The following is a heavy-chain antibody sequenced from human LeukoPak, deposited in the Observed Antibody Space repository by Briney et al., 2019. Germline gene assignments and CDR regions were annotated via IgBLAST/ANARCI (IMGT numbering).Heavy chain of an antibody. D-gene: IGHD2-2*01. Sequence: AASVKVSCKASGYTFTSYGISWVRQAPGQGLEWMGWISAYNGNTNYAQKLQGRVTMTTDTSTSTAYMELRSLRSDDTAVYYCARAIVVVPAANNWFDPWGQGTLVTVSS. V-gene: IGHV1-18*01. CDR2: ISAYNGNT. J-gene: IGHJ5*02. CDR1: GYTFTSYG. CDR3: ARAIVVVPAANNWFDP.